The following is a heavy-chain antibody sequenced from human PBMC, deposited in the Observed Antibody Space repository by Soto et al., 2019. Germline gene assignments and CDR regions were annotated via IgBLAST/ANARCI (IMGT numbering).Heavy chain of an antibody. CDR3: ARGGISHWAYFYYMDV. D-gene: IGHD2-21*01. J-gene: IGHJ6*03. V-gene: IGHV4-30-4*01. CDR1: GGSISSGDYY. CDR2: INHRGSI. Sequence: SETLSLTCTVSGGSISSGDYYWSWIRQPPGKGLEWIGYINHRGSINYNPSLKSRVTMSVDTSKNQFSLTLNSVTAADTATYYCARGGISHWAYFYYMDVWDRGTTVTVSS.